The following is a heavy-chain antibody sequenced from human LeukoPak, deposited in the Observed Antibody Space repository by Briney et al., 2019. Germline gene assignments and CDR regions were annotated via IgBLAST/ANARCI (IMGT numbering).Heavy chain of an antibody. D-gene: IGHD1-26*01. Sequence: SETLSLTCTVSGGSISSSSYYWGWIRQPPGKGLEWIASIYYSGSTYYNPSLKSRVAISVETSKNQFSLKLRSVTAADTAVYYCGHSGSYYLFDYWGQGTLVTVSS. CDR3: GHSGSYYLFDY. CDR2: IYYSGST. J-gene: IGHJ4*02. CDR1: GGSISSSSYY. V-gene: IGHV4-39*01.